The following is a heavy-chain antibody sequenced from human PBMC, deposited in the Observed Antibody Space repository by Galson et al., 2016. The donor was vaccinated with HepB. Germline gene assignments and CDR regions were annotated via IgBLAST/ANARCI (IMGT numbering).Heavy chain of an antibody. J-gene: IGHJ6*02. CDR2: MIPMLATA. V-gene: IGHV1-69*13. CDR3: ARSFWGKYETGYYHYALDV. D-gene: IGHD3-16*01. Sequence: SVKVSCKASGGTFSRFAISWVRQAPGQGLEWMGGMIPMLATAHYAQRFQGRVTVSADESTSTAYMELSSLRSDDTAVYYCARSFWGKYETGYYHYALDVWGQGAPVTVSS. CDR1: GGTFSRFA.